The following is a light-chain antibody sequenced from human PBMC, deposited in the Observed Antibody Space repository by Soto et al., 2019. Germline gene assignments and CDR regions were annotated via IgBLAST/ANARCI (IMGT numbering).Light chain of an antibody. J-gene: IGKJ4*01. CDR3: QHYRTS. V-gene: IGKV3-20*01. Sequence: EIVLKQSPGTLSLSPGESATISCRASQSVSSSYLDRYQHKPGQAPRQLIYGASSRATGIPDRFSGSGSGTDFTRTITRQDPADFELYYCQHYRTSFGGGTRVEIK. CDR1: QSVSSSY. CDR2: GAS.